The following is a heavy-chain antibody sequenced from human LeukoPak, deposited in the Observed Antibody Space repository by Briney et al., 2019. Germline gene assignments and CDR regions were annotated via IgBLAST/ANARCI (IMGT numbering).Heavy chain of an antibody. CDR1: GGSFSGYY. V-gene: IGHV4-34*01. Sequence: PSETLSLTCAVYGGSFSGYYWSWIRQPPGKGLEWIGEINHSGSTNYNPSLKSRVTILVDTSKNQFSLKLSSVTAADTAVYYCARGAVVVPAAIRRRSYYMDVWGKGTTVTVSS. CDR3: ARGAVVVPAAIRRRSYYMDV. CDR2: INHSGST. D-gene: IGHD2-2*01. J-gene: IGHJ6*03.